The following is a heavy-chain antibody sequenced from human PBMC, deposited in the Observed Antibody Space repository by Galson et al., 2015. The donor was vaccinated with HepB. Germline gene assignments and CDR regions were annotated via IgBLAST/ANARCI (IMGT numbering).Heavy chain of an antibody. Sequence: SVKVSCKVSGYTLTELSMHWVRQAPGKGLEWMGGFDPEDGETIYAQKFQGRVTMTEDTSTDTAYMELSSLRSEDTAVYYCAGGDLYCSGGSCYYYFDYWGQGALVTVSS. V-gene: IGHV1-24*01. D-gene: IGHD2-15*01. CDR1: GYTLTELS. CDR2: FDPEDGET. CDR3: AGGDLYCSGGSCYYYFDY. J-gene: IGHJ4*02.